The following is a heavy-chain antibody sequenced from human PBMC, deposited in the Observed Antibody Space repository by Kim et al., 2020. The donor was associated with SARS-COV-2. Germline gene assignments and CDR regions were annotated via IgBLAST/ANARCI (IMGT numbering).Heavy chain of an antibody. CDR2: INSDGSST. CDR1: GFTFSSYW. CDR3: ARNKPVYCSSTSCYTSYYMDV. J-gene: IGHJ6*03. Sequence: GGSLRLSCAASGFTFSSYWMHWVRQAPGKGLVWVSRINSDGSSTSYADSVKGRFTISRDNAKNTLYLQMNSLRAEDTAVYYCARNKPVYCSSTSCYTSYYMDVWGKGTTVTVSS. D-gene: IGHD2-2*02. V-gene: IGHV3-74*01.